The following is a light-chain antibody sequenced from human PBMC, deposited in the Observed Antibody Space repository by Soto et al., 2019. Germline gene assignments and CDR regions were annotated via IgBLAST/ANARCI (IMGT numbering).Light chain of an antibody. V-gene: IGKV3-11*01. Sequence: EIVLTQSPATVSLSPGERATLSCRASQSISRYLVWDQHKPGQAPRLLIYDASNRATGIPARFSGSGSGTDFTLTISSLEPEDFALYYCQQRSNWPSITFGQGTRLEIK. CDR2: DAS. CDR1: QSISRY. J-gene: IGKJ5*01. CDR3: QQRSNWPSIT.